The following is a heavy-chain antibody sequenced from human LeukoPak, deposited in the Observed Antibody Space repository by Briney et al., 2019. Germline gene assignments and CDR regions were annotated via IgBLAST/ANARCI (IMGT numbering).Heavy chain of an antibody. J-gene: IGHJ4*02. V-gene: IGHV4-39*01. CDR3: ARHPSGYYEN. CDR2: VYYSGST. D-gene: IGHD3-22*01. CDR1: GGSISSGDYY. Sequence: SETLSLTCTVSGGSISSGDYYWAWIRQPPGKGLEWVASVYYSGSTYYSPSLKSRVTISRDTTKNQFSLRLSSATAADTAIYFCARHPSGYYENWGQGTLVTVSS.